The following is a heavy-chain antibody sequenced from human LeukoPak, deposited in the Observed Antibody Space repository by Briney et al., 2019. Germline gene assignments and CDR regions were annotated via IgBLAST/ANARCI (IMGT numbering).Heavy chain of an antibody. J-gene: IGHJ5*02. CDR1: GYTFTSYD. CDR2: MNPNSGNT. CDR3: ARGSRIAARRYWFDP. V-gene: IGHV1-8*01. Sequence: ASVKASCKASGYTFTSYDINWVRQATGQGLEWMGWMNPNSGNTGYAQKFQGRVIMTRNTSISTAYMELSSLRSEDTAVYYCARGSRIAARRYWFDPWGQGTLVTVSS. D-gene: IGHD6-6*01.